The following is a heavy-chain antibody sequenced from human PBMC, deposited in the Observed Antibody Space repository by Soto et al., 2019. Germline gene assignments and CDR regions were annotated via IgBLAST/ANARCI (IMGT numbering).Heavy chain of an antibody. CDR2: IKSKTDGGTT. CDR3: TTDLGFWSGYYVDY. J-gene: IGHJ4*02. D-gene: IGHD3-3*01. CDR1: GFTFSNAW. V-gene: IGHV3-15*01. Sequence: GGSLRLSCAASGFTFSNAWMSWVRQAPGKGLEWVGRIKSKTDGGTTDYAAPVKGRFTISRDDSKNTLYLQMNSLKTEDTAVYYCTTDLGFWSGYYVDYWGQGTLVTVSS.